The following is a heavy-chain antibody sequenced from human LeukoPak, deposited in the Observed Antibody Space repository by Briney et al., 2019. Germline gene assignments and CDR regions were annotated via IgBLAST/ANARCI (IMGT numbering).Heavy chain of an antibody. J-gene: IGHJ2*01. Sequence: GGSLRLSCAASGFTFSNAWMSWVRQAPGKGLEWVGRIKSKTDGGTTDYAAPVKGRFTISRDDSINTLYLQMNSLKTEDTAVYHCTTDWGGDWYFDLWGRGTLVTVSS. V-gene: IGHV3-15*01. CDR2: IKSKTDGGTT. D-gene: IGHD3-16*01. CDR1: GFTFSNAW. CDR3: TTDWGGDWYFDL.